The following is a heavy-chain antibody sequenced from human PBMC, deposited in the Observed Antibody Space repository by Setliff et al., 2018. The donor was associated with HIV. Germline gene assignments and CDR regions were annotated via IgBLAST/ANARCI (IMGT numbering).Heavy chain of an antibody. J-gene: IGHJ4*02. Sequence: SVKVSCKTSGGSFNTYSISWVRQAPGQGLEWMGGIITILGIANYAQKFQGRVTITADKSTSTAYMELSSLRSEDTAVYYCARGAIAVAGDFFDYWGQGTLVTVSS. CDR1: GGSFNTYS. CDR3: ARGAIAVAGDFFDY. V-gene: IGHV1-69*10. CDR2: IITILGIA. D-gene: IGHD6-19*01.